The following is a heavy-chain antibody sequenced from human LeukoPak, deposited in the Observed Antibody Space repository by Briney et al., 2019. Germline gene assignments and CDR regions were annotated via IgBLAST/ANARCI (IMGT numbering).Heavy chain of an antibody. Sequence: GGSLRLSCAASGFTFSSYSMNWVRQAPGKGLEWVSYISSSSTIYYADSVKGRFTISRDNAKNSLYLQMNSLRAEDTAVYYCARDLGTQGGDDYGDYVWWGQGTLVTVSS. CDR3: ARDLGTQGGDDYGDYVW. CDR1: GFTFSSYS. V-gene: IGHV3-48*01. D-gene: IGHD4-17*01. CDR2: ISSSSTI. J-gene: IGHJ4*02.